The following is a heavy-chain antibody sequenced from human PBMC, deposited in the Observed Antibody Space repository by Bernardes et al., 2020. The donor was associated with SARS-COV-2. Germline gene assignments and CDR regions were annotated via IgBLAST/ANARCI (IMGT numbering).Heavy chain of an antibody. V-gene: IGHV3-11*06. CDR1: GFSFSDYY. J-gene: IGHJ5*02. D-gene: IGHD3-3*01. Sequence: GGSLRLSCAASGFSFSDYYMSWIRQAPGKGLEWVSYISSGGSYRNYADSVRGRFTISRDNAKNSLYLQMNTLRAEDTAVYYCARGKADFRDFWDAYYLDRWGQGTLVTVSS. CDR2: ISSGGSYR. CDR3: ARGKADFRDFWDAYYLDR.